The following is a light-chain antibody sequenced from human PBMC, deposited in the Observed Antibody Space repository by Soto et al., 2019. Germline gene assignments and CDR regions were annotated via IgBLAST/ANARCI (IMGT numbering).Light chain of an antibody. Sequence: QSVLTHAPSASGTPGQRVTISCSGSSSNIGSNTVSWYQQVPGTAPKLLIYSNDQRPSGVPDRFSGSKSGTSASLAIGGLQSEDEADYYCAAWDGSLNGWVFGGGTQLTVL. CDR1: SSNIGSNT. J-gene: IGLJ2*01. CDR3: AAWDGSLNGWV. CDR2: SND. V-gene: IGLV1-44*01.